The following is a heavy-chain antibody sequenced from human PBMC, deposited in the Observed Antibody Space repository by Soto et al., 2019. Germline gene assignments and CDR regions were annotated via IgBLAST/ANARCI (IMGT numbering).Heavy chain of an antibody. CDR2: IYYSGST. D-gene: IGHD3-16*01. CDR1: GGSISSGGYY. V-gene: IGHV4-31*03. CDR3: AGGAWGLGELPLDIWFTP. Sequence: QVQLQESGPGLVKPSQTLSLTCTVSGGSISSGGYYWSWIRQHPGKGLEWIGYIYYSGSTYYNPSLKSRVTISVDTSKNRFPLKLSFVSAADPPVYYCAGGAWGLGELPLDIWFTPWGQGTLVTVSS. J-gene: IGHJ5*02.